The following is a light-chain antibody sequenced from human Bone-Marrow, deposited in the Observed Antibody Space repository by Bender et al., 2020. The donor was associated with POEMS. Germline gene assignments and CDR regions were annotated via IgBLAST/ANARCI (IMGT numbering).Light chain of an antibody. CDR3: QSYDNSLGGWV. Sequence: QSVLTQPPSVSGAPGQRVTISCTGSSSNTGSGYDINWYQHLPGTAPKLLIYRNSDRPSGVPDRFSGSKSGTSVSLAITGLQAEDEGDYYCQSYDNSLGGWVFGGGTKLTVL. CDR1: SSNTGSGYD. CDR2: RNS. J-gene: IGLJ3*02. V-gene: IGLV1-40*01.